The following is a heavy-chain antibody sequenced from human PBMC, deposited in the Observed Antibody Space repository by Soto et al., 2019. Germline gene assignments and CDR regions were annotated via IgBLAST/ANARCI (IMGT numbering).Heavy chain of an antibody. CDR3: AKDIAAAATGWFDP. CDR1: GFTFDDYA. CDR2: ISWNSGSI. V-gene: IGHV3-9*01. Sequence: PGGSLRLSCAASGFTFDDYAMHWVRQAPGKGLEWVSGISWNSGSIGYADSVKGRFTISRDNAKNTLYLQMNSLRAEDTAVYYCAKDIAAAATGWFDPWGQGTLVTVSS. J-gene: IGHJ5*02. D-gene: IGHD6-13*01.